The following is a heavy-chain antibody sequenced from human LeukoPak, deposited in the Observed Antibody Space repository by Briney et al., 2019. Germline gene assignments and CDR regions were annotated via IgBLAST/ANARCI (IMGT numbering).Heavy chain of an antibody. D-gene: IGHD4-17*01. CDR2: ISSSSSYI. CDR1: RFTFSSYS. Sequence: GGSLRLSCAASRFTFSSYSMNWVRQAPGKGLEWVSSISSSSSYIYYADSVKGGFTISRDNAKNSLYLKMNSLRAEDPAVYYCARRATVTTSGIDYWGQGTLVTVSS. V-gene: IGHV3-21*01. J-gene: IGHJ4*02. CDR3: ARRATVTTSGIDY.